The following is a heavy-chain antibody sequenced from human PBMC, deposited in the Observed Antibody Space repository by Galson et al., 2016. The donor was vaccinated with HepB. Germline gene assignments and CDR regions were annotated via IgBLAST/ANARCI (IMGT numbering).Heavy chain of an antibody. CDR2: ITTNGISQ. Sequence: SLRLSCAASGFTFSKYALHWVRQAPGKGLEWVAVITTNGISQNYEDSVKGRFTVYRDNSKNTVDLQMNSLRPEDTAVYCCTKDQGIIRHFDWLTYDAFDMWGQGTLVPVSS. D-gene: IGHD3-9*01. J-gene: IGHJ3*02. CDR3: TKDQGIIRHFDWLTYDAFDM. CDR1: GFTFSKYA. V-gene: IGHV3-30*18.